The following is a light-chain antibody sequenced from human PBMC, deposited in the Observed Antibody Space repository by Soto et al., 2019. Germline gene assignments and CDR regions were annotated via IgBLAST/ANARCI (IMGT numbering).Light chain of an antibody. CDR1: HIVLYSSNNKNY. Sequence: VMTQSPDSLALSLGELATIDFKSSHIVLYSSNNKNYLAWYQQKPGQPPKLLIYWASTRESGVPDRFSGSGSGTDFTLTISRLEPEDFAVYYCQQYDSSPITFGQGTRLEIK. V-gene: IGKV4-1*01. CDR3: QQYDSSPIT. CDR2: WAS. J-gene: IGKJ5*01.